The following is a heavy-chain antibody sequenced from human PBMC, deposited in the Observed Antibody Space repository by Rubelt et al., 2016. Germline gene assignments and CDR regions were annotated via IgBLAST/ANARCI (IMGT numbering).Heavy chain of an antibody. CDR1: GFTVSNNY. CDR3: AREAVDTTMVTEEYFEY. CDR2: IYSGGSA. V-gene: IGHV3-66*02. D-gene: IGHD5-18*01. J-gene: IGHJ4*02. Sequence: EIQVVESGGGLVQPGGSLRLSCAASGFTVSNNYISWVRQAPGKGLEWVSGIYSGGSAFFADSVKGRFTIARDISKNTVYLQMNTLRVEDTAVYYCAREAVDTTMVTEEYFEYWGQGTLVTVSS.